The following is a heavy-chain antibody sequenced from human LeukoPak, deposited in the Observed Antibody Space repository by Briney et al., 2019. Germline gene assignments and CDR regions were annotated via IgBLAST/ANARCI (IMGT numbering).Heavy chain of an antibody. D-gene: IGHD6-13*01. CDR2: INHSGST. J-gene: IGHJ4*02. CDR3: ARGRSSSWYVPLDY. Sequence: SETLSLTCAVYGGSFSGYYWSWIRQPPGKGLEWIGEINHSGSTNYNPSLKSRVTISVDTSKNQFSLKLSSVTAADTAVYYCARGRSSSWYVPLDYWGQGTLVTVSS. V-gene: IGHV4-34*01. CDR1: GGSFSGYY.